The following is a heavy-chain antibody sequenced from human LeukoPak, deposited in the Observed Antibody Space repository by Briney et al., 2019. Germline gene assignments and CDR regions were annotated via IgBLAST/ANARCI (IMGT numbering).Heavy chain of an antibody. CDR1: GYSFTSYW. Sequence: GESLKISCKGSGYSFTSYWIGWVRQMPGKGLEWMGIIYPGDSDTRYSPSFQGQVTISADKSISTAYLQWGSLKASDTAMYYCARLPAEKNYYYYMDVWGKGTTVTVSS. J-gene: IGHJ6*03. V-gene: IGHV5-51*01. CDR2: IYPGDSDT. CDR3: ARLPAEKNYYYYMDV. D-gene: IGHD6-25*01.